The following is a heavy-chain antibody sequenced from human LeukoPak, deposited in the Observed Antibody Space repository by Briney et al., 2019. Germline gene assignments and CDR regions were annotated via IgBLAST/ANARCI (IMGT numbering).Heavy chain of an antibody. CDR3: ARDVPPKQHGLDY. CDR2: IKQDGSEK. J-gene: IGHJ4*02. CDR1: GFTFSSYW. V-gene: IGHV3-7*03. Sequence: GGSLRLSCAASGFTFSSYWMSWVRQAPGKGLEWVANIKQDGSEKYYVDSVKGRFTISRDNAKNSLYLQMNSLRAEDTAVYYCARDVPPKQHGLDYWGQGTLVIISS. D-gene: IGHD6-13*01.